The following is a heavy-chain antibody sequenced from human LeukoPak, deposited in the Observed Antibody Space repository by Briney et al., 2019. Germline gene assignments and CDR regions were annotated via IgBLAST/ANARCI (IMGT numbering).Heavy chain of an antibody. V-gene: IGHV1-69*05. Sequence: ASVKVSCKASGGTFSSYAISWVRQAPGQGLEWMGGIIPIFGTANYAQKFQGRVTITTDESTSTAYMELSSLRSEDTAVYYCASNTGEYSSSTSCHDYWGQGTLVTVSS. CDR1: GGTFSSYA. CDR2: IIPIFGTA. D-gene: IGHD2-2*01. J-gene: IGHJ4*02. CDR3: ASNTGEYSSSTSCHDY.